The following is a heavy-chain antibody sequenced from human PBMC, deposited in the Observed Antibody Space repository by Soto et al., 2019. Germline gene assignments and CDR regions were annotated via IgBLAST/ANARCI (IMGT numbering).Heavy chain of an antibody. CDR3: ARDWYYYDSSGYYGALSAFDY. D-gene: IGHD3-22*01. V-gene: IGHV1-46*01. CDR1: GYTFTSYY. CDR2: INPSGGST. J-gene: IGHJ4*02. Sequence: ASVKVSCKASGYTFTSYYMHWVRQAPGQGLEWMGIINPSGGSTSYAQKFQGRVTMTRDTSTSTVYMELSSLRSEDTAVYYCARDWYYYDSSGYYGALSAFDYWGQGTLVTVSS.